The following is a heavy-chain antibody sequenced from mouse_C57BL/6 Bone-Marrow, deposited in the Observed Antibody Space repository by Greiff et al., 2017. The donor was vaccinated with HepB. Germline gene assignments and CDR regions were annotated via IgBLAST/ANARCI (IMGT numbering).Heavy chain of an antibody. CDR3: AKYYDRYWYFDV. D-gene: IGHD2-4*01. V-gene: IGHV1-4*01. Sequence: VHLVESGAELARPGASVKMSCKASGYTFTSYTMHWVKQRPGQGLEWIGYINPSSGYTKYNQKFKDKATLTADKSSSTAYMQLSSLTSEDSAVYYCAKYYDRYWYFDVWGTGTTVTVSS. CDR1: GYTFTSYT. J-gene: IGHJ1*03. CDR2: INPSSGYT.